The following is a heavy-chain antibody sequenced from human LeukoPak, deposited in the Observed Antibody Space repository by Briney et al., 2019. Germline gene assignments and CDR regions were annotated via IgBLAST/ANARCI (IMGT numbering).Heavy chain of an antibody. CDR1: GFTFSRYW. CDR2: IKQDGSEK. CDR3: TREGLVWGYCSGGSCASDY. Sequence: GGSLRLSCAASGFTFSRYWMSWVRQAPGKGLEWVANIKQDGSEKYYVDSMEGRFTISRDNAKNSVYLQMSSLRAEDTAVYYCTREGLVWGYCSGGSCASDYWGQGTLVTVSS. J-gene: IGHJ4*02. D-gene: IGHD2-15*01. V-gene: IGHV3-7*01.